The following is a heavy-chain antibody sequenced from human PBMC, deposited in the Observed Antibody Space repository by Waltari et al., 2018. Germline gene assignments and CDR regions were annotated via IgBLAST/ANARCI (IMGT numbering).Heavy chain of an antibody. J-gene: IGHJ6*03. CDR3: ARGYDFWSGSPMDV. V-gene: IGHV1-69-2*01. D-gene: IGHD3-3*01. Sequence: EVQLVQSGAEVKKPGATVKISCKASGYTFTDYYMHWVQQAPGKGLEWMGRVDPEDGETIYAQKFQGRVTMTRNTSISTAYMELSSLRSEDTAVYYCARGYDFWSGSPMDVWGKGTTVTVSS. CDR1: GYTFTDYY. CDR2: VDPEDGET.